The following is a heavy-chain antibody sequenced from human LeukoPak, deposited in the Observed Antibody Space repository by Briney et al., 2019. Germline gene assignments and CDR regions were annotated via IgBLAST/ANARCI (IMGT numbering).Heavy chain of an antibody. V-gene: IGHV3-48*03. J-gene: IGHJ1*01. Sequence: GGSLRLSCAASGFTFSSYEMNWVRQAPGKGLEWVSYISSSGSTIYYADSVKGRFTISRDNDKNSLYLQMNSLRAEDTALYYCAKDIDYVWGNYRVLQHWGESTLVTVSS. D-gene: IGHD3-16*02. CDR1: GFTFSSYE. CDR3: AKDIDYVWGNYRVLQH. CDR2: ISSSGSTI.